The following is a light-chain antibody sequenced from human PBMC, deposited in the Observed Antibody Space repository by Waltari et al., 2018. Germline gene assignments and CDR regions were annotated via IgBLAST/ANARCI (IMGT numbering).Light chain of an antibody. Sequence: QSALTQPASVSGSPGQSITISCTGISSDFRNYNLVSWYQQHPGEAPNRIIYEDIKRHPGVSNRFSGSKAGDTASLTISGLQAEDESDYYCCSYAGVSTWVFGGGTKVTVL. J-gene: IGLJ3*02. CDR2: EDI. V-gene: IGLV2-23*01. CDR3: CSYAGVSTWV. CDR1: SSDFRNYNL.